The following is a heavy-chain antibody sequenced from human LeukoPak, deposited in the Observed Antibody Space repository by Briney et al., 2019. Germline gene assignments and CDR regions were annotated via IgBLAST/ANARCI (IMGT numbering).Heavy chain of an antibody. D-gene: IGHD3-16*01. Sequence: APVKVSCKPSGGTFSSYAISWVRQAPGQGLEWMGGIIPIFGTANYAQKFQGRVTITADESTSTAYMELSSLRSEDTAVYYCARSAFRGDGIFDYWGQGTLVTVSS. J-gene: IGHJ4*02. CDR3: ARSAFRGDGIFDY. CDR1: GGTFSSYA. CDR2: IIPIFGTA. V-gene: IGHV1-69*13.